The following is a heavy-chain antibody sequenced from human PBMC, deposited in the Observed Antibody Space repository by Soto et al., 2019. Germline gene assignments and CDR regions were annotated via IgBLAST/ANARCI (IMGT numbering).Heavy chain of an antibody. CDR1: GYTFTSYY. J-gene: IGHJ3*02. V-gene: IGHV1-46*01. Sequence: ASVKVSCKASGYTFTSYYMHWVRQAPGQGLEWMGIINPSGGSTSYAQKFQGRVTMTRDTSTSTVYMELSSLRSEDTTVYYCARQLGGGYSSSVGVNGFDIWGQGTMVTVSS. CDR3: ARQLGGGYSSSVGVNGFDI. CDR2: INPSGGST. D-gene: IGHD6-6*01.